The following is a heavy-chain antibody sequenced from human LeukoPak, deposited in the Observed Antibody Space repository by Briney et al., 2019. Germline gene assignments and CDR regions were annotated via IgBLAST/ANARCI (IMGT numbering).Heavy chain of an antibody. V-gene: IGHV7-4-1*02. J-gene: IGHJ5*02. CDR2: INTNTGNP. CDR3: ARDRLAAAGLDDIWFDP. Sequence: ASVKVSCKASGYTFTSYAMNWVRQAPGQGLEWMGWINTNTGNPTYAQGFTGRFVFSLDTSVSTAYLQISSLKAEDTAVYYCARDRLAAAGLDDIWFDPWGHGTLVTVSS. CDR1: GYTFTSYA. D-gene: IGHD6-13*01.